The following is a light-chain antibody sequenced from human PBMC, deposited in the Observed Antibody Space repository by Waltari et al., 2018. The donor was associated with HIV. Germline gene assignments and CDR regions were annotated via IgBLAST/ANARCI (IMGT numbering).Light chain of an antibody. CDR1: PSNVGVYIF. CDR2: EVS. J-gene: IGLJ1*01. CDR3: SSFSSSSTPYV. Sequence: QSGLPQPAPVSGSPGHPLPTPCTGPPSNVGVYIFLSGYQQHPGKAPKLTIYEVSNRPSGVSNRFSGSKSGNTASLTISGLQPEDETDYYCSSFSSSSTPYVFGTGTKVTVL. V-gene: IGLV2-14*01.